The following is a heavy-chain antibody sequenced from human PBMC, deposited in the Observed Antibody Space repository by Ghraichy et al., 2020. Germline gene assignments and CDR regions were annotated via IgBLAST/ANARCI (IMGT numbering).Heavy chain of an antibody. CDR2: MSSSGSRM. J-gene: IGHJ4*02. V-gene: IGHV3-11*01. CDR1: GFTFSDYY. CDR3: ARDLRESGGDCYPDY. D-gene: IGHD2-21*01. Sequence: GESLNISCAASGFTFSDYYMTWIRQAPGKGLEWVSYMSSSGSRMYYADSVKGRFIISRDNAKNSLYLQMNNLRVEDTAVYYCARDLRESGGDCYPDYWGQGTLVTVSS.